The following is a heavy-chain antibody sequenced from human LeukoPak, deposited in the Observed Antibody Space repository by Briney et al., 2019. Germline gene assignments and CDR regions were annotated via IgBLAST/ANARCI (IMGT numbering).Heavy chain of an antibody. D-gene: IGHD5-18*01. V-gene: IGHV1-18*01. Sequence: ASGKVSCKASGYTFTSYGISWVRQAPGQGLEWMGWTSAFNGNTNYAQKIQGRVTMTTDTYTSTAYMELRSLRSDDTAVYYCARGFVAAGYDAFDIWGQGTMVTVSS. CDR3: ARGFVAAGYDAFDI. CDR2: TSAFNGNT. J-gene: IGHJ3*02. CDR1: GYTFTSYG.